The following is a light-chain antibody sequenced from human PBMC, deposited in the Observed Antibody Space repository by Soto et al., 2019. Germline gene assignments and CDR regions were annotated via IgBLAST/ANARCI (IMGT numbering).Light chain of an antibody. CDR1: QSISRTY. CDR2: ATS. Sequence: ENVLTQSPGTLSFSPGERATLSCRASQSISRTYLAWYQQKPVQAPRLLIYATSSRATGIPDRFSGSGSGTDFTHTISRLEPEDFAVYYCQQYGRSGTFGQGTKVDIK. CDR3: QQYGRSGT. J-gene: IGKJ1*01. V-gene: IGKV3-20*01.